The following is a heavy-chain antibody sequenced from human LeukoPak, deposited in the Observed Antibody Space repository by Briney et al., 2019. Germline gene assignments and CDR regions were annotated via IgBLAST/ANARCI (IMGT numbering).Heavy chain of an antibody. CDR3: AAQGGSGDLRY. V-gene: IGHV3-15*01. CDR2: IKRIIDGGTT. J-gene: IGHJ4*02. CDR1: GFTFSNAY. Sequence: GGSLRLSCAASGFTFSNAYMSWVRQAPGKGLEWVGRIKRIIDGGTTDYAAPVKGRFTVSRDDSINTLYLQMSSLKTEDTAVYYCAAQGGSGDLRYWGQGTLVTVSS. D-gene: IGHD4-17*01.